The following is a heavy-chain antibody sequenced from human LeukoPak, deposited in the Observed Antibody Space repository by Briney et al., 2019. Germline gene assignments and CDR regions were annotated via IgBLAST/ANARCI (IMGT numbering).Heavy chain of an antibody. CDR1: GGSISSGGYS. CDR3: ARGSYNAFDI. D-gene: IGHD4-11*01. Sequence: SQTLSLTCAVSGGSISSGGYSWSWIRQPPGKGLEWIGYIYHSGSTYYNPSLKSRVTISVDRSKNQFSLKRSSVTAADTAVYYCARGSYNAFDIWGQGTMVTVSS. V-gene: IGHV4-30-2*01. CDR2: IYHSGST. J-gene: IGHJ3*02.